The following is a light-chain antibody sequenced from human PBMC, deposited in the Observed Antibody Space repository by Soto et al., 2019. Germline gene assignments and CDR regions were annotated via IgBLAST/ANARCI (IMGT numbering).Light chain of an antibody. CDR3: LQYNDWVPT. CDR2: GAS. Sequence: EIVLTQSPATLSLSPGESATLSCRASQSVRSNFAWYQQEPGQAPRLLIYGASTRATGVPSRFSGSGSGTEFTFTISSLQSEDFALYYCLQYNDWVPTFGQGTKVDIK. V-gene: IGKV3-15*01. J-gene: IGKJ1*01. CDR1: QSVRSN.